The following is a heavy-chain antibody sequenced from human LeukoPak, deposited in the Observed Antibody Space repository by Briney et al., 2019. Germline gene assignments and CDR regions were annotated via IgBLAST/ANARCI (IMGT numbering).Heavy chain of an antibody. CDR2: INPSGGST. CDR3: ARGQTATKQIDY. D-gene: IGHD5-18*01. V-gene: IGHV1-46*01. J-gene: IGHJ4*02. Sequence: ASVNVSRKASGYTLTSYYMHWARHAPAQGLEWGGIINPSGGSTSYAQKLQGRVTMTRDTSTSTVYMELSSLRSEDTAVYYCARGQTATKQIDYWGQGTLVTVSS. CDR1: GYTLTSYY.